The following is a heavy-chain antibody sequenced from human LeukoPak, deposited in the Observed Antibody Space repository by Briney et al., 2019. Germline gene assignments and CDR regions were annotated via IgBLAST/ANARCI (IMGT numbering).Heavy chain of an antibody. D-gene: IGHD5-18*01. CDR3: AIFSGYSYGYPNDH. CDR2: IYSGGST. Sequence: GGSLRLSCAASGFTVSSNYMSWVRQAPGKGLEWVSVIYSGGSTYYADSVKGRFTISRDNSKNTLYLQMNSLRAEDTAVYYCAIFSGYSYGYPNDHWGQGTLVTVSS. J-gene: IGHJ5*02. CDR1: GFTVSSNY. V-gene: IGHV3-53*01.